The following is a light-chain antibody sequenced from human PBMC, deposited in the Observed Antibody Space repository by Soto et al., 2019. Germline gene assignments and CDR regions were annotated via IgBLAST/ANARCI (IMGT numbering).Light chain of an antibody. J-gene: IGKJ3*01. Sequence: EIVMTQSPATLSVSPGERATLSCRASQSVNSHLAWYQQKPCQAPRLLIYGASTRATGIPARFSGSGSGTEFTLTISSLQSEDFAVYYCQQYNNWPPFTFGPGTKVDIK. V-gene: IGKV3-15*01. CDR3: QQYNNWPPFT. CDR1: QSVNSH. CDR2: GAS.